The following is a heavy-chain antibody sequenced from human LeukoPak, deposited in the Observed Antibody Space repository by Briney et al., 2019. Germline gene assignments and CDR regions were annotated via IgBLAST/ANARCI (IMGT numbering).Heavy chain of an antibody. V-gene: IGHV3-13*01. J-gene: IGHJ3*01. CDR3: ARGAVGAGVFDV. D-gene: IGHD1-26*01. CDR1: GIAFNTYD. Sequence: GGSLRLSYAASGIAFNTYDMHWVRQAVGKGPEWVAGIGTAGDTYYLDSVKGRFTISREDGKNSLYLRMNSLRVGDTAVYYCARGAVGAGVFDVWGQGTLVTVS. CDR2: IGTAGDT.